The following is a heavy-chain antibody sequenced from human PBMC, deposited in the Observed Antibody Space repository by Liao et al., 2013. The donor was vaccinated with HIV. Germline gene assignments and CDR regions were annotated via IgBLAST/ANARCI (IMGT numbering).Heavy chain of an antibody. CDR3: ARSLAIVGGGWFDP. Sequence: QVQLQESGPGLVKPSETLSLTCTVSGGSISSYYWNWIRQPAGKGLEWIGRIFPSGSTNYSPSLKSRVTMSVDTSRDQFSLKLISVTAADTAVYYCARSLAIVGGGWFDPWGQGTLVTVSS. J-gene: IGHJ5*02. CDR1: GGSISSYY. CDR2: IFPSGST. V-gene: IGHV4-4*07. D-gene: IGHD2-21*01.